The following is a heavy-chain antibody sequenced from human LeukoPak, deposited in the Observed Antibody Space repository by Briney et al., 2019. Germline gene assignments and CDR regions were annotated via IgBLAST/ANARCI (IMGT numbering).Heavy chain of an antibody. V-gene: IGHV4-38-2*02. Sequence: PSETLSLTCTVSGYSIKMAFYWGWIRQSPGKGLEWIGSIYYSGSTYYNPSLESRVTISVDTSKNQFSLKVSSVTAADTAVYYCARRGASSSEEYWGQGTLVIVSS. D-gene: IGHD6-6*01. CDR1: GYSIKMAFY. CDR2: IYYSGST. CDR3: ARRGASSSEEY. J-gene: IGHJ4*02.